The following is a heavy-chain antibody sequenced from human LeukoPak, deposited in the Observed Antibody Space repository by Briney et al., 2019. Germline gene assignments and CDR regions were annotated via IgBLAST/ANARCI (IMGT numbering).Heavy chain of an antibody. CDR1: GYTFTSYD. D-gene: IGHD3-22*01. V-gene: IGHV1-8*03. Sequence: ASVKVSCKASGYTFTSYDINWVRQATGQGLEWVGWMNPNSGNTGYAQKFQGRITITTNTSISTAYMELSSLRSEDTAVYYCASLSNYDSSGYYYGWGQGTLVTVSS. CDR2: MNPNSGNT. J-gene: IGHJ4*02. CDR3: ASLSNYDSSGYYYG.